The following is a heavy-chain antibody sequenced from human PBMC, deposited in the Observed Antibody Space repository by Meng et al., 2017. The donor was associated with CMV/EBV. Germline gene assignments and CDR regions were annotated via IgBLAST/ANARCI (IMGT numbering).Heavy chain of an antibody. CDR1: LNRYW. CDR3: ARQTKGSSWYDRGNWFDP. Sequence: LNRYWISWVCQMPGKGLEWMGRIDPSDSYTNYSPSFQGHVTISADKSISTAYLQWSSLKASDTAMYYCARQTKGSSWYDRGNWFDPWGQGTLVTVSS. V-gene: IGHV5-10-1*01. D-gene: IGHD6-13*01. J-gene: IGHJ5*02. CDR2: IDPSDSYT.